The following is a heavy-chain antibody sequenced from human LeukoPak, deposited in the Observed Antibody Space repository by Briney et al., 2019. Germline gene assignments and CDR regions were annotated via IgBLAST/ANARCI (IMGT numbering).Heavy chain of an antibody. D-gene: IGHD3-10*02. J-gene: IGHJ4*02. CDR1: GGSISSSSYY. V-gene: IGHV4-39*01. CDR2: IYYSGST. Sequence: SETLSLTCTVSGGSISSSSYYWAWIRQPPGKGLEWIGSIYYSGSTYYNPSLKSRVTISVDTSKSQFSLKLSSVTAADTAVYYCARNITLVGSYSFDYWGQGTLITVSS. CDR3: ARNITLVGSYSFDY.